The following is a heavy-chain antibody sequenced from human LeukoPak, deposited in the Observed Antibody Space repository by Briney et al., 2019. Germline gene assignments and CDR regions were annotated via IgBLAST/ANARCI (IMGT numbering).Heavy chain of an antibody. D-gene: IGHD5-18*01. CDR1: GGSISSGSYY. CDR2: IYTSGST. CDR3: ARAGYSYGYWIFDY. J-gene: IGHJ4*02. Sequence: SQTLSLTCTVSGGSISSGSYYWSWIRQPAGKGLEWIGRIYTSGSTNYNPSLKSRVTISVDTSKNQFSLKLSSVTAGDTAVYYCARAGYSYGYWIFDYWGQGTLVTVSS. V-gene: IGHV4-61*02.